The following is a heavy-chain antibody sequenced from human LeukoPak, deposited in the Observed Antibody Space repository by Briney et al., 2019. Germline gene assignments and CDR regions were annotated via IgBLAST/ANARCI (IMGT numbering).Heavy chain of an antibody. CDR2: ISISGDTT. D-gene: IGHD3-10*01. Sequence: GGSLRLSCGASGFTFSSHAMTWVRQAPGKGLEWVSAISISGDTTYYADAVKGRFTISRDNSKNTLSLQMSSLRAEDTAVYYCARAPGPPNYFDYWGQGTLVTVSS. CDR1: GFTFSSHA. J-gene: IGHJ4*02. CDR3: ARAPGPPNYFDY. V-gene: IGHV3-23*01.